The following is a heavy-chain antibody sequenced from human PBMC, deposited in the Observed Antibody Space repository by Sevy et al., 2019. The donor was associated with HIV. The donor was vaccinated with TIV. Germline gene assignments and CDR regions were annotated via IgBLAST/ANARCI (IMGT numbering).Heavy chain of an antibody. D-gene: IGHD5-18*01. Sequence: GGSLRLSCAASGFTFSSYAMSWVRQAPGKGLEWVSAISGSGGSTYYADSVKGRFTISRDNSKNTMYLKMNSLRAEDTAVYYCAKDQEGRYSYGYVRYFDLWGRGTLVTVSS. J-gene: IGHJ2*01. CDR2: ISGSGGST. V-gene: IGHV3-23*01. CDR3: AKDQEGRYSYGYVRYFDL. CDR1: GFTFSSYA.